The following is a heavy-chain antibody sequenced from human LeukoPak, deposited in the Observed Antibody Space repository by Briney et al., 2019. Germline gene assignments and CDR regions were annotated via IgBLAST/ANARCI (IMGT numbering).Heavy chain of an antibody. D-gene: IGHD5-18*01. CDR2: IIPIFGTA. Sequence: SVKVSCKASGGTFSSYATSWVRQAPGQGLEWMGGIIPIFGTANYAQKFQGRVTITADESTSTAYMELSSLRSEDTAVYYCARGRGYSYGLIDYWGQGTLVTVSS. CDR3: ARGRGYSYGLIDY. CDR1: GGTFSSYA. V-gene: IGHV1-69*13. J-gene: IGHJ4*02.